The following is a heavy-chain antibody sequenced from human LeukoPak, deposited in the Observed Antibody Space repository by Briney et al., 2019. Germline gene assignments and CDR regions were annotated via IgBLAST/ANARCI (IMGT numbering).Heavy chain of an antibody. D-gene: IGHD5-12*01. J-gene: IGHJ4*02. CDR1: GVSISSYS. V-gene: IGHV4-59*01. Sequence: SGTLSLTCTVSGVSISSYSWSWIRQRPGKGLECVGYIFYSGSTNYNPSLKSRVTISVDTSKNQFSLKLSSVTAADTAVYYCARFGYSGYELYFDYWGQGTLVTVSS. CDR2: IFYSGST. CDR3: ARFGYSGYELYFDY.